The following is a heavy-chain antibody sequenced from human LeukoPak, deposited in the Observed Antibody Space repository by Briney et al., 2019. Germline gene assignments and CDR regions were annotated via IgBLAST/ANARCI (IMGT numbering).Heavy chain of an antibody. J-gene: IGHJ4*02. CDR2: ISGSGVNT. Sequence: GGSLRLSCAASGFTFSTYAMSWVRQAPGKGLEWVSDISGSGVNTYYADSVKGRFTISRDNSKNTLYLEMNSLRVEDTAVYYCAKKWGAYFDYWGQGTLVTVSS. CDR1: GFTFSTYA. CDR3: AKKWGAYFDY. D-gene: IGHD3-16*01. V-gene: IGHV3-23*01.